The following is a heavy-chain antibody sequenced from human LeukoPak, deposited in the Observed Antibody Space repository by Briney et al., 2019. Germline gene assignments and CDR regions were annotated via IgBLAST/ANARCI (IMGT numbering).Heavy chain of an antibody. CDR1: GGSFSGYY. V-gene: IGHV4-34*01. CDR3: ARDQYYYDRSGYTTVSYSDY. CDR2: INHSGST. D-gene: IGHD3-22*01. Sequence: SETLSLTCAVYGGSFSGYYWSWIRQPPGKGLEWIGEINHSGSTNYNPSLKSRVTISVDTSKNQFSLKLDFVTAADTAVYYCARDQYYYDRSGYTTVSYSDYWGQGTLVTVSS. J-gene: IGHJ4*02.